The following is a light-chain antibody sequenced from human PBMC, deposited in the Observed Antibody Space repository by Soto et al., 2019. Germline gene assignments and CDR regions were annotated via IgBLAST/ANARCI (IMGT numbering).Light chain of an antibody. CDR2: DAS. J-gene: IGKJ1*01. V-gene: IGKV1-5*01. Sequence: ASQSVNGWLAWYQQTPGRAPKLLIYDASSLKSGVSSRFSSSGSGAEFTLTISSLQPEDFATYYCQHYYSYPWTFGQGTKVDIK. CDR1: QSVNGW. CDR3: QHYYSYPWT.